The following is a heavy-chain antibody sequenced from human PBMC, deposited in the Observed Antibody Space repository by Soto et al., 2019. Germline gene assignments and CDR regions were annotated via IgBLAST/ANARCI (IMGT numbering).Heavy chain of an antibody. D-gene: IGHD6-6*01. CDR3: ARVPLGYSSSHYFDF. Sequence: PSETLSLTCSVSGASVSSGSHYWSWIRQSPGKGLEWIGFIYYSGSTNYNPSLKSRVTISVDTSKNQFSLKVSSVTAADTAVYYCARVPLGYSSSHYFDFWGQGALVTVSS. CDR2: IYYSGST. CDR1: GASVSSGSHY. V-gene: IGHV4-61*01. J-gene: IGHJ4*02.